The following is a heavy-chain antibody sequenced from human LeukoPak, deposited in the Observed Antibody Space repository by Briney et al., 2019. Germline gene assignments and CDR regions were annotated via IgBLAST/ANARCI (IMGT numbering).Heavy chain of an antibody. CDR1: GFSFSDYS. Sequence: GGSLRLSCAASGFSFSDYSMNWVRQAPGKGLEWVSSITISSSIIYYADSVKGRFTISRDNAKNSLFLQMNSLRAEDTAVYHCARDLSDDNSLDYWGQGTLVSVSS. CDR2: ITISSSII. V-gene: IGHV3-21*01. CDR3: ARDLSDDNSLDY. J-gene: IGHJ4*02. D-gene: IGHD3-22*01.